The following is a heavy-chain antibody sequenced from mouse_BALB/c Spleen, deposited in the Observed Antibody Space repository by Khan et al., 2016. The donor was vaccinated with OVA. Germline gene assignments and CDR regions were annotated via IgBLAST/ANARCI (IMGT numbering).Heavy chain of an antibody. V-gene: IGHV1S34*01. D-gene: IGHD2-2*01. CDR3: ARSHLLGLYAMGY. J-gene: IGHJ4*01. Sequence: LVKTGASVKISCKASGYSFTGHYMHWVRQNLGKSLEWIGYISCYNGSTSYNQKFKGKATFTVDTSSSTAYMQFYSLTSEDSAVYYCARSHLLGLYAMGYWGQGTSVTVSS. CDR2: ISCYNGST. CDR1: GYSFTGHY.